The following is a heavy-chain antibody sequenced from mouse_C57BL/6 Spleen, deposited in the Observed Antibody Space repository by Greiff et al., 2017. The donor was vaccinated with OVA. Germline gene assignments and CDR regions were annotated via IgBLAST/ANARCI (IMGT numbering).Heavy chain of an antibody. J-gene: IGHJ4*01. CDR1: GYTFTSYW. D-gene: IGHD2-4*01. CDR3: ARADYDYDVGAMDY. CDR2: IYPGSGST. V-gene: IGHV1-55*01. Sequence: QVQLQQPGAELVKPGASVKMSCKASGYTFTSYWITWVKQRPGQGLEWIGDIYPGSGSTNYTEKFKSKATLTVDTSSSTAYMQLSSLTSEDSAVYYCARADYDYDVGAMDYWGQGTSVTVSS.